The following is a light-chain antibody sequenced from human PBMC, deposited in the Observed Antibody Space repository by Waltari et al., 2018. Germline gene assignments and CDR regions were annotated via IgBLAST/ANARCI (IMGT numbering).Light chain of an antibody. J-gene: IGLJ1*01. V-gene: IGLV2-14*01. CDR1: SLDVGGSAF. CDR2: DVN. Sequence: QSALTQPASVSGSPGQSLTIPCTGSSLDVGGSAFVSWYRQHPGKAPKVVIFDVNNRPSGVSDRVSGSKSGNTASLTISGLQAEDEGDYYCTSYTSRHTLVFGGGTKVTVL. CDR3: TSYTSRHTLV.